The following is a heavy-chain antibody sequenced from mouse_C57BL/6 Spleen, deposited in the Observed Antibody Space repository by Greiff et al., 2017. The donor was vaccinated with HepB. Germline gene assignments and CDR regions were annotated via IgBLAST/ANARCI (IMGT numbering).Heavy chain of an antibody. V-gene: IGHV10-1*01. CDR1: GFSFNTYA. D-gene: IGHD1-1*01. J-gene: IGHJ3*01. CDR3: VRDYGNPY. CDR2: IRSKSNNYAT. Sequence: EVKLMESGGGLVQPKGSLKLSCAASGFSFNTYAMNWVRQAPGKGLEWVARIRSKSNNYATYYADSVKDRFTISRDDSESMLYLQMNNLKTEDTAMYYCVRDYGNPYWGQGTLVTVSA.